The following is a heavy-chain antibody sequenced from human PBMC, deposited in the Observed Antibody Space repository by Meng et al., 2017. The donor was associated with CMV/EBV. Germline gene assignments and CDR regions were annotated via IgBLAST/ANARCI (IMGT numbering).Heavy chain of an antibody. CDR2: ISSSSDI. CDR3: ARDNSGLFGVVIIPEYSYGMDV. Sequence: GESLKISCAASGFTFSSYSMNWVRQAPGKGLEWVSSISSSSDIYYADSVKGRFTISRDNAKNSPYLQMNSLRAEDTAVYYCARDNSGLFGVVIIPEYSYGMDVWGQGTTVTVSS. CDR1: GFTFSSYS. D-gene: IGHD3-3*01. V-gene: IGHV3-21*01. J-gene: IGHJ6*02.